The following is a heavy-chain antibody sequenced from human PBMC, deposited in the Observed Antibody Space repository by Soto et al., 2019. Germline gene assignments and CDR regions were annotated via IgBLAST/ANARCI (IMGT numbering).Heavy chain of an antibody. CDR3: ARSVVVTAMADY. Sequence: XESLKISCRGSGYSVTSYWIGWVRQMPGKGLEWMGIIYPGDSDTRYSPSFQGQVTISADKSISTAYLQWSSLKASDTAMYYCARSVVVTAMADYWGQGTLVTVSS. CDR2: IYPGDSDT. J-gene: IGHJ4*02. CDR1: GYSVTSYW. V-gene: IGHV5-51*01. D-gene: IGHD2-21*02.